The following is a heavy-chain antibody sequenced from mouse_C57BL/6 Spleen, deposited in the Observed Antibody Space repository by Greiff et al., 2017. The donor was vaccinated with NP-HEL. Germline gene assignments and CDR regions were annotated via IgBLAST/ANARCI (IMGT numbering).Heavy chain of an antibody. D-gene: IGHD4-1*01. CDR2: IHPNSGST. CDR1: GYTFTSYW. Sequence: QVQLQQPGAELVKPGASVKLSCKASGYTFTSYWMHWVKQRPGQGLEWIGMIHPNSGSTNYNEQFKSKATLTVDKSSSTAYMQLSSLTSEDSWVYYCARAHLTGTRGPFAYWGQGTLVTVSA. CDR3: ARAHLTGTRGPFAY. J-gene: IGHJ3*01. V-gene: IGHV1-64*01.